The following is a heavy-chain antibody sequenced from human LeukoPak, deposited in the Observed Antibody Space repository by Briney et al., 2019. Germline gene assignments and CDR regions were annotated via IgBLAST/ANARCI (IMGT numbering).Heavy chain of an antibody. D-gene: IGHD3-16*02. Sequence: GGSLRLSCAASGFPFSKYTMNWVRRAPGKGLEWVSLITSSSTYVESADSVKGRFTISRDNSKNTLYLQMNSLRAEDTAVYYCAKSPHYDYVWGSYRPYYFDYWGQGTLVTVSS. J-gene: IGHJ4*02. V-gene: IGHV3-21*01. CDR2: ITSSSTYV. CDR3: AKSPHYDYVWGSYRPYYFDY. CDR1: GFPFSKYT.